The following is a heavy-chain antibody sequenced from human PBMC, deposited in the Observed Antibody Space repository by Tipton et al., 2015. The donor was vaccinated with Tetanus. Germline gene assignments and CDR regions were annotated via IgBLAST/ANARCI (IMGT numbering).Heavy chain of an antibody. D-gene: IGHD3-10*01. J-gene: IGHJ3*02. Sequence: TLSLTCSVSGGSISYTNYYWGWIRQAPGKGLEWIGSIYTSGSTNYNPSLKSRVTMSVDTSKNQFSLKLSSVTAADTAVYYCASHYGSGSDDAFDIWGQGTMVTVSS. CDR1: GGSISYTNYY. V-gene: IGHV4-39*07. CDR2: IYTSGST. CDR3: ASHYGSGSDDAFDI.